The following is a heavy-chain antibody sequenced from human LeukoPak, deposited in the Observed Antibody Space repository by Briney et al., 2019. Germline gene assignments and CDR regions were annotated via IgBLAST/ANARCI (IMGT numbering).Heavy chain of an antibody. D-gene: IGHD3-22*01. CDR2: ISSSGSTI. J-gene: IGHJ4*02. CDR3: ARGAYYYDSSTYLSDVAY. Sequence: GGSLRLSCAASGFTISYYSMNWVRQAPGEGLEWVSYISSSGSTIYYADSVKGRFTISRDNAKNSLYLQMNSLRAEDTAVYYCARGAYYYDSSTYLSDVAYWGQGTLVTVSS. V-gene: IGHV3-48*01. CDR1: GFTISYYS.